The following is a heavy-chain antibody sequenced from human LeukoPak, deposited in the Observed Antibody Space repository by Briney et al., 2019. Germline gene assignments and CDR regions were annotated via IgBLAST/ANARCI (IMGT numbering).Heavy chain of an antibody. CDR2: IKVDGPEK. CDR3: ARDWNGSGTAFDH. CDR1: GFSFSAYW. J-gene: IGHJ4*02. Sequence: PGESLRLSCAASGFSFSAYWMSWVRQAPGKGLEWVANIKVDGPEKYYVDSVKGRFTISRDNAKNSLSLQMSGLRAEDTAVYYCARDWNGSGTAFDHWGQGTLVTVSS. D-gene: IGHD1-1*01. V-gene: IGHV3-7*05.